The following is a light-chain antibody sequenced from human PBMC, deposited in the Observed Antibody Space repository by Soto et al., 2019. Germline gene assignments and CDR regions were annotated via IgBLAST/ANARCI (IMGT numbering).Light chain of an antibody. CDR1: QPIDRKF. J-gene: IGKJ4*01. V-gene: IGKV3-20*01. Sequence: EVVLTQSPGTLSLSPGERATLSCRASQPIDRKFLAWDQQKPGQAPRLLIHGSSTRATGVPDRFSGSGSERDFSLTISSLEPEDVAVYFCQRFDASLFTFGGGTKVEIK. CDR2: GSS. CDR3: QRFDASLFT.